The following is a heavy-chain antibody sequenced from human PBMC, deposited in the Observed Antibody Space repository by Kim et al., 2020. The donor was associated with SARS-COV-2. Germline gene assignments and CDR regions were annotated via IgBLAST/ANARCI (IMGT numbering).Heavy chain of an antibody. CDR2: T. J-gene: IGHJ4*02. V-gene: IGHV4-4*02. D-gene: IGHD3-10*02. CDR3: AQSSVRRCLDY. Sequence: TNHNPSPKSRVTISIDKSKNQFSLNLNSVTAADTAVYYCAQSSVRRCLDYWGQGTLVTVSS.